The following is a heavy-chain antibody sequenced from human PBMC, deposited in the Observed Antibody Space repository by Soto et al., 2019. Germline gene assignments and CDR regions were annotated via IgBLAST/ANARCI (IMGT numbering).Heavy chain of an antibody. CDR2: ISYDGSNK. J-gene: IGHJ5*02. CDR3: ARDFYGGVPGGWFDT. V-gene: IGHV3-30-3*01. D-gene: IGHD3-16*01. Sequence: QVQLVESGGGVVQPGRSLRLSCAASGFTFSSFAMHWVRQAPGKGLEWVAFISYDGSNKYYADSLKGRFTISRDNSKNTLYLQISSLRTEDTAVYYCARDFYGGVPGGWFDTWGQGTLVTVSS. CDR1: GFTFSSFA.